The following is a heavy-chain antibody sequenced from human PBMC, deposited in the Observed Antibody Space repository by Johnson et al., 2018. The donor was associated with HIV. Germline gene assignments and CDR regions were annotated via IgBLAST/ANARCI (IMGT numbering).Heavy chain of an antibody. CDR3: ARDRPIAPFDI. D-gene: IGHD3-22*01. J-gene: IGHJ3*02. Sequence: QVQLVESGGGVVQPGRSLRLSCAASGFTFSSYAMHWVRQAPGKGLEWVAVISYDGSNKYYADSVKGRFTISRDNSKNTRYLQMNSLRAEDTAVYYCARDRPIAPFDIWGQGTMVTVSS. V-gene: IGHV3-30-3*01. CDR1: GFTFSSYA. CDR2: ISYDGSNK.